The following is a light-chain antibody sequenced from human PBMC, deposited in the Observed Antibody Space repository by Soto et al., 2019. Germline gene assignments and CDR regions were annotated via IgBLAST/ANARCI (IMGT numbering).Light chain of an antibody. J-gene: IGKJ3*01. CDR2: DAS. Sequence: IVLGQSPATLSIPPGEGATVSWRASQNIDNFLVWYQQKPGQAPRLLIYDASKRATGIPARFSGSGSGTAFTLTISSLEPEDFAVYYCQQRYTLITFGPGTKVDIK. CDR1: QNIDNF. CDR3: QQRYTLIT. V-gene: IGKV3-11*01.